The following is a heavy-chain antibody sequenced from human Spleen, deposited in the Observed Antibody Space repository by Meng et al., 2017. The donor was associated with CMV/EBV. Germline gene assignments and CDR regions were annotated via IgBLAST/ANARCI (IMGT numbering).Heavy chain of an antibody. J-gene: IGHJ4*02. V-gene: IGHV3-74*03. CDR1: FTLSIYW. D-gene: IGHD3-22*01. CDR2: IKTVGGET. Sequence: FTLSIYWMHWVRKAPGEGLVWVARIKTVGGETTYADSVKGRFTISRDNAKNTLYLQMNSLRAEDTAVYFCVGANYYDTGGYPNYFDTWGQGTLVTVSS. CDR3: VGANYYDTGGYPNYFDT.